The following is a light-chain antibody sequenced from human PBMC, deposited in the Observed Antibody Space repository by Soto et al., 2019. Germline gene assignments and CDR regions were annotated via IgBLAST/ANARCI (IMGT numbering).Light chain of an antibody. V-gene: IGKV3-20*01. CDR3: QQYGHLPLT. Sequence: EIVLTQSPGTLSLSPGERATLSCRASQTITTLAWYQRKPDQAPRLLIYRVSSRATGVPDRFSGSGPGTDYTLTITRIEHEDYSVYYCQQYGHLPLTFGVVTKAEIK. CDR1: QTITT. J-gene: IGKJ4*01. CDR2: RVS.